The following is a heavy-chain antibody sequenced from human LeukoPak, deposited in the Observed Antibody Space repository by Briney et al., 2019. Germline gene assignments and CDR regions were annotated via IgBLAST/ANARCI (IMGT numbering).Heavy chain of an antibody. CDR2: ISYDGSNK. D-gene: IGHD3-22*01. CDR3: ASYYYDSSGYYSDY. V-gene: IGHV3-30-3*01. CDR1: GFTFSSYA. Sequence: GGSLRLSCAASGFTFSSYAMHWVRQAPGKGLEWVAVISYDGSNKYYADSVKGRFTISRDNSKNTLYLQMNSLRSEDTAVYYCASYYYDSSGYYSDYWGQGTLVTVSS. J-gene: IGHJ4*02.